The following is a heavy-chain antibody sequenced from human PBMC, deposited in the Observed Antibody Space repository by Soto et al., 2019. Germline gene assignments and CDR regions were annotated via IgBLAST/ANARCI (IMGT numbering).Heavy chain of an antibody. D-gene: IGHD3-3*01. J-gene: IGHJ6*02. V-gene: IGHV1-3*01. CDR1: GYNLTTYD. CDR3: ARARFLGWLNYYFYRKEV. CDR2: IKSGNGNT. Sequence: ASVKVSCKVSGYNLTTYDMHWVRQAPGQRLEWLGWIKSGNGNTKYSQKFQGRVTITRDTSATTAYMEMSSLRSADTAVYYCARARFLGWLNYYFYRKEVWGQRTKVNVPS.